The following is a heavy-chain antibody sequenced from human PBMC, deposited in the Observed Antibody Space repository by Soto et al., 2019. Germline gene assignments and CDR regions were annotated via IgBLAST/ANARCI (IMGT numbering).Heavy chain of an antibody. CDR2: IKQDGSEK. V-gene: IGHV3-7*01. CDR1: GFTFSSYW. CDR3: ARGLAYGDYCFDF. D-gene: IGHD4-17*01. J-gene: IGHJ4*02. Sequence: GGSLRLSCAASGFTFSSYWMSWVRQAPGKGLEWVANIKQDGSEKYYVDSVKGRFTISRDNAKNTLYLQMNSLRAEDTAVYYCARGLAYGDYCFDFWGQGTLVTVSS.